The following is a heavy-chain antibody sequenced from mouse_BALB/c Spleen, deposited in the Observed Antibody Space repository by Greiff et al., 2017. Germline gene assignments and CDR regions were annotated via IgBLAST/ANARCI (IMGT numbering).Heavy chain of an antibody. CDR2: INPSTGYT. J-gene: IGHJ4*01. V-gene: IGHV1-7*01. CDR3: ARSPYAMDY. CDR1: GYTFTSYW. Sequence: QVQLQQSGAELAKPGASVKMSCKASGYTFTSYWMHWVKQRPGQGLEWIGYINPSTGYTEYNQKFKDKATLTADKSSSTAYMQLSSLTSEDSAVYYCARSPYAMDYWGQGTSVTVSS.